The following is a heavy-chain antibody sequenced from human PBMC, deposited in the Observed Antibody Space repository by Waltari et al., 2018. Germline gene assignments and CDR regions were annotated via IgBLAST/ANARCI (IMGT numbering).Heavy chain of an antibody. J-gene: IGHJ6*03. Sequence: EVQLVQSGAEVKKAGESLRISCEGSGYSFTSYWIGWVRQMPGKGLEWMGFIYPGESTTRESPSFQGQVTIPAGKSRRTAYLQWTSLKASESGMYYCARHGWYSGHDGDYFYMDVWGTGTTVSVSS. D-gene: IGHD1-26*01. V-gene: IGHV5-51*01. CDR3: ARHGWYSGHDGDYFYMDV. CDR2: IYPGESTT. CDR1: GYSFTSYW.